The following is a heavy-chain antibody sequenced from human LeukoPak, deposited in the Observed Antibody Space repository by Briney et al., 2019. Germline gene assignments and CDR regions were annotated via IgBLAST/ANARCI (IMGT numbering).Heavy chain of an antibody. CDR1: GFTFSTYV. CDR2: ISGSGGST. CDR3: ANSYYYDSSGYIPLDY. Sequence: GGSLRLSCAASGFTFSTYVMSWVRQAPGKGLEWVSTISGSGGSTYYADSVKGRFTISRDNSKNTLYLQMNSLRAEDTAVYYCANSYYYDSSGYIPLDYWGQGTLVTVSS. V-gene: IGHV3-23*01. J-gene: IGHJ4*02. D-gene: IGHD3-22*01.